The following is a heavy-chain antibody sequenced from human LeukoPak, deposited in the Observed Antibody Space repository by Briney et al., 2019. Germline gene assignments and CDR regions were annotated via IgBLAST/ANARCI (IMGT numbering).Heavy chain of an antibody. CDR3: ARVYYDSSGNDI. CDR2: IYYSGST. CDR1: GGSISSSSYY. Sequence: SEILSLTCTVSGGSISSSSYYWGWIRQPPGKGLEWIGSIYYSGSTYYNPSLKSRVTISVDTSKNQFSLKLSSVTAADTAVYYCARVYYDSSGNDIWGQGTMVTVSS. J-gene: IGHJ3*02. D-gene: IGHD3-22*01. V-gene: IGHV4-39*07.